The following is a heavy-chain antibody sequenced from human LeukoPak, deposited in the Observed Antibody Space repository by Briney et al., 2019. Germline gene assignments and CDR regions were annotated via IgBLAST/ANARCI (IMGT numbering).Heavy chain of an antibody. J-gene: IGHJ4*02. CDR2: ISGSGGST. D-gene: IGHD3-10*01. CDR1: GFTFSSYG. CDR3: AKAQRLIWFGESLTY. Sequence: GGFLRLSCAASGFTFSSYGMSWVRQAPGKGLEWVSGISGSGGSTYYADSVKGRFTISRDNSKNTLYLQMYSLRAEDTAIYYCAKAQRLIWFGESLTYWGQGTLVTVSS. V-gene: IGHV3-23*01.